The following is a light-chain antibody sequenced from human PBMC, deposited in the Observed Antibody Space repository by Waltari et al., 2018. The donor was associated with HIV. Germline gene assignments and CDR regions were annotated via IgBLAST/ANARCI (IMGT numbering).Light chain of an antibody. Sequence: QSVLTQPPSASGTPGQRATISCFGSNSNIGSNYVYWYQQLPGMAPKLLIYKNNQRPPGGPDRFSGSKSGTSAALAISGLRSEDEADYYCAAWDDRLNLVFGGGTKLTVL. V-gene: IGLV1-47*01. CDR2: KNN. CDR3: AAWDDRLNLV. CDR1: NSNIGSNY. J-gene: IGLJ2*01.